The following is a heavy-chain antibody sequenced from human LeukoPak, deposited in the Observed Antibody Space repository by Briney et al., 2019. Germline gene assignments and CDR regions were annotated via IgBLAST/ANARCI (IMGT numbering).Heavy chain of an antibody. D-gene: IGHD2-2*01. CDR3: ARSSGSRYYCSSTSCYWSRDDAFDI. CDR1: GYTFTSYG. J-gene: IGHJ3*02. V-gene: IGHV1-18*01. Sequence: ASVKVSCKASGYTFTSYGISWVRRAPGQGLEWMGWISAYNGNTNYAQKLQGRVTMTTDTSTSTAYMELRSLRSDDTAVYYCARSSGSRYYCSSTSCYWSRDDAFDIWGQGTMVTVSS. CDR2: ISAYNGNT.